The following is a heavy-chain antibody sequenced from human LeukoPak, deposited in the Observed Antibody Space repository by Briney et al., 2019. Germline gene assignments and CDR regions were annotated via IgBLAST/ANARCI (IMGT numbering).Heavy chain of an antibody. CDR2: ISAYNGNT. Sequence: ASVKVSCNASGYTFTSYGISWVRQAPGQGLEWMGWISAYNGNTNYAQKLQGRVTMTTDTSTSTAYMELRSQRSDDTAVYYCAIRYGSGTAFDYWGQGTLVTVSS. V-gene: IGHV1-18*04. J-gene: IGHJ4*02. CDR3: AIRYGSGTAFDY. D-gene: IGHD3-10*01. CDR1: GYTFTSYG.